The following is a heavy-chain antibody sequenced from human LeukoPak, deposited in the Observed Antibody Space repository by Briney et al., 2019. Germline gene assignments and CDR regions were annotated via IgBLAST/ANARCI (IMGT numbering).Heavy chain of an antibody. Sequence: ASVKVSCKASGYTFTGYYMHWVRQAPGQGLEWMGWINPNSGGTNYAQKFQGRVTLTRDTSISTAYMELSRLRSDDTAVYYCARARRSGWNWFDPWGQGTLVTVSS. CDR2: INPNSGGT. CDR3: ARARRSGWNWFDP. V-gene: IGHV1-2*02. CDR1: GYTFTGYY. D-gene: IGHD6-19*01. J-gene: IGHJ5*02.